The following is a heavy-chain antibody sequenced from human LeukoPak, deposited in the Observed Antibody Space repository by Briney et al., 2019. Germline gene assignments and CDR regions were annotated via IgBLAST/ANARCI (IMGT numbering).Heavy chain of an antibody. Sequence: SETLSLTCTVSGGSISSYYWSWIRQPPGKGLEWIGYIYYSGSTNYNPSLKSRVTISVDTSKNQFSLKLSSVTAADTAVYYCARDRMGYSSDFDYWGQGTLVTVSS. V-gene: IGHV4-59*12. CDR3: ARDRMGYSSDFDY. CDR1: GGSISSYY. D-gene: IGHD5-18*01. J-gene: IGHJ4*02. CDR2: IYYSGST.